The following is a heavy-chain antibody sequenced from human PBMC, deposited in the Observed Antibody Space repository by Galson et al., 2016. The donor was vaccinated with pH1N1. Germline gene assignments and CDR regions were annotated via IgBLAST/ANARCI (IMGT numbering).Heavy chain of an antibody. J-gene: IGHJ4*02. CDR3: AGDSGGNLDY. V-gene: IGHV3-7*01. CDR2: INQDGSGK. Sequence: SLRLSCATSGFTFGTYYMAWVRQAPGKGLEWVANINQDGSGKSYVDSVKGRFTISRDNAKNSLFLQVNNLRVEDTAVYFCAGDSGGNLDYWGQGILVTVSS. D-gene: IGHD2-8*02. CDR1: GFTFGTYY.